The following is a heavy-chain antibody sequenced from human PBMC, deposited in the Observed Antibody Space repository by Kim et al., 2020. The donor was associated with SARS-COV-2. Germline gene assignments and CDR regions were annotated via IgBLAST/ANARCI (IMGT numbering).Heavy chain of an antibody. Sequence: YAQKFQGRVTITADESTSTAYMELSSLRSEDTAVYYCAGGWGFNDAFDIWGQGTMVTVSS. CDR3: AGGWGFNDAFDI. V-gene: IGHV1-69*01. D-gene: IGHD6-19*01. J-gene: IGHJ3*02.